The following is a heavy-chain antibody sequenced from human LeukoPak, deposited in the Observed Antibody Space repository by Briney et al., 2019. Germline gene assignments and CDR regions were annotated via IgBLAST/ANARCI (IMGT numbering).Heavy chain of an antibody. CDR2: MNPNSGNT. CDR1: GYTFTSYD. CDR3: ARVLSGSYDY. D-gene: IGHD1-26*01. J-gene: IGHJ4*02. Sequence: ASVKVSCKASGYTFTSYDINWVRQATGQGLEWMGWMNPNSGNTGYAQKFQGRVTMTRDTSTSTVYMELSSLRSEDTAVYYCARVLSGSYDYWGQGTLVTVSS. V-gene: IGHV1-8*01.